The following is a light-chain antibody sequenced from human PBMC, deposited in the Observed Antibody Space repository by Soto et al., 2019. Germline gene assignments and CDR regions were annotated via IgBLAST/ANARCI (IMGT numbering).Light chain of an antibody. Sequence: EIVLTQSPATLSLSPGASATLSCRASQSVSSYLAWYQQKPGQAPRLLIYDASNRATGIPARFSGSGSGTDFTLTISSLETEDFAVYDCQQRSNWHSSLGQGTKVAIK. J-gene: IGKJ1*01. V-gene: IGKV3-11*01. CDR1: QSVSSY. CDR2: DAS. CDR3: QQRSNWHSS.